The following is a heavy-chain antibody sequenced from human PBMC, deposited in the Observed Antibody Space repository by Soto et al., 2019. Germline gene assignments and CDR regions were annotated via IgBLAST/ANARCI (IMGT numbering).Heavy chain of an antibody. J-gene: IGHJ5*02. Sequence: QVQLVESGGGVVQPGRSLRLSCAASGFTFSSYGMHWVRQAPGKGLEWVAVIWYDGSNKYYADSVKGRFTISRDNSKNTLYLQMNSLRAEDTAVYYCARDSLRSNIAVAGTDGGWFDPWGQGTLVTVSS. CDR2: IWYDGSNK. CDR1: GFTFSSYG. D-gene: IGHD6-19*01. V-gene: IGHV3-33*01. CDR3: ARDSLRSNIAVAGTDGGWFDP.